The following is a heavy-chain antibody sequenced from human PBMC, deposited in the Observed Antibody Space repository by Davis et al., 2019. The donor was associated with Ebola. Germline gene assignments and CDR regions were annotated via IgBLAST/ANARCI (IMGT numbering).Heavy chain of an antibody. CDR3: ARGRYDDYYFDY. Sequence: MPSETLSLTCTVSGGSISSYYWSWIRQPPGKGLEWIGYIYYSGSTNYNPSLKSRVTISVDTSKNQFSLKLSSVTAADTAVYYRARGRYDDYYFDYWGQGTLVTVSS. CDR2: IYYSGST. J-gene: IGHJ4*02. D-gene: IGHD4-17*01. CDR1: GGSISSYY. V-gene: IGHV4-59*12.